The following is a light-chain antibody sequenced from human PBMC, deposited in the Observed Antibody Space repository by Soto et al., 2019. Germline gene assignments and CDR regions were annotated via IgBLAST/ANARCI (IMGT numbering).Light chain of an antibody. CDR2: GSS. Sequence: QPVLTQPPSVSGAPGQRVTISCTGSSSNIGAGHVVHWYQQFPGRAPNLLIYGSSNRPSGVPDRFSGSKSGTSASLAITGLQAEDEADYSCQSYDNSLSASVFGGGTKLTVL. V-gene: IGLV1-40*01. CDR1: SSNIGAGHV. CDR3: QSYDNSLSASV. J-gene: IGLJ2*01.